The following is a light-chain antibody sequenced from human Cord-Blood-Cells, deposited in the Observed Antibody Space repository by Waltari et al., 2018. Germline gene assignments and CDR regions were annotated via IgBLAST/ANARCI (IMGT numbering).Light chain of an antibody. CDR1: SSDVGSYNL. CDR2: EGS. J-gene: IGLJ2*01. CDR3: CSYAGSSTYVV. Sequence: QSALTQPASVSGSPGQSITISCTGTSSDVGSYNLVSWYQQHPGKAPKLMIYEGSKRPSGVSKRFSGSKSGNTASLTSSGLQAEDEADYYCCSYAGSSTYVVFGGGTKLTVL. V-gene: IGLV2-23*01.